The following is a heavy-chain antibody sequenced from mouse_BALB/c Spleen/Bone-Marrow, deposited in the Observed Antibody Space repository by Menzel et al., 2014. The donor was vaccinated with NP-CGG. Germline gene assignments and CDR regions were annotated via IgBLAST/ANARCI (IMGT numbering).Heavy chain of an antibody. D-gene: IGHD1-1*01. CDR2: INPSTGYT. Sequence: QVQLQQSGAELAKPGASVKMSCEASGYTFTNYWMHWVKQRPGQGLEWIGYINPSTGYTEYNQKFKVKATLAADKSSSTAYMQLSSLTSEDSAVYYCARIYYYGRDYWGQGTTLTVSS. CDR1: GYTFTNYW. CDR3: ARIYYYGRDY. V-gene: IGHV1-7*01. J-gene: IGHJ2*01.